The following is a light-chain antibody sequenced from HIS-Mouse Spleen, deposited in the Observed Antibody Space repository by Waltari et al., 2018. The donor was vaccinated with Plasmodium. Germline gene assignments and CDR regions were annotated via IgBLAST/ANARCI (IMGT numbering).Light chain of an antibody. CDR1: QSVSSY. CDR3: QQRSNWPRVLT. Sequence: EIVLTQSPATLSLSPGERATLSCRASQSVSSYLAWYQQKPGQAPRLLSYGASNSATGIPARFSGSGSGTDFTLTISSLEPEDFAVYYCQQRSNWPRVLTFGGGTKVEIK. J-gene: IGKJ4*01. V-gene: IGKV3-11*01. CDR2: GAS.